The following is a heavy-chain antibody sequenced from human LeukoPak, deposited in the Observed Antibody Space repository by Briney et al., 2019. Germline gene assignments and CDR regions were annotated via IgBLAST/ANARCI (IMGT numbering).Heavy chain of an antibody. D-gene: IGHD6-13*01. J-gene: IGHJ5*02. V-gene: IGHV4-59*01. CDR3: ARDSLGYNWFDP. Sequence: SETLSLTCTVSGGSISSYYWSWIRQPPGKGLEWIGYIYYSGSTNYNPSLKNRVTISVDTSKNQFSLKLSSVTAADTAVYYCARDSLGYNWFDPWGQGTLVTVSS. CDR1: GGSISSYY. CDR2: IYYSGST.